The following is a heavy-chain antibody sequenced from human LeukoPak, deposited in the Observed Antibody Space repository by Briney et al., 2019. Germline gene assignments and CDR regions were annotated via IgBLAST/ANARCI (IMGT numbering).Heavy chain of an antibody. Sequence: SETLSLTCTVSGGSISSYYWSGIRQPPGKGLEWIGYIYYSGSTNYNPSLKSRVTISVDTSKNQFSLKLSSVTAADTAVYYCASSMAGFPTDWGQGTLVTVSS. CDR3: ASSMAGFPTD. J-gene: IGHJ4*02. D-gene: IGHD1-14*01. CDR1: GGSISSYY. CDR2: IYYSGST. V-gene: IGHV4-59*01.